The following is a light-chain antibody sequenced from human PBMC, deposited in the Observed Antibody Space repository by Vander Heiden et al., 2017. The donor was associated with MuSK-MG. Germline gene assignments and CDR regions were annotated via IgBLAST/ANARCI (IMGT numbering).Light chain of an antibody. V-gene: IGKV2-30*01. CDR1: QSLVYSDGNTY. CDR3: MQGTHAA. Sequence: VVMTQSPLSLPVTLGQPASISCRSSQSLVYSDGNTYLNWFQQRPGQSPRRLIYKVSNRDSGVPDRFSGSGSGTDFTLKISRVEAEDVGVYYCMQGTHAAFGQGTRLEIK. CDR2: KVS. J-gene: IGKJ5*01.